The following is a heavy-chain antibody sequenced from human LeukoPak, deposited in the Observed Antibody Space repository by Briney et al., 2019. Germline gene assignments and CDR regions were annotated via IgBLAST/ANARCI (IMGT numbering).Heavy chain of an antibody. V-gene: IGHV4-39*01. CDR2: IYYSGST. CDR3: ARIAAAGIIDY. J-gene: IGHJ4*02. CDR1: GGSISSSSYY. D-gene: IGHD6-13*01. Sequence: SETLSLTCTVSGGSISSSSYYWGWIRQPPGKGLEWIGSIYYSGSTYYNPSLKSRVTISVDTSKNQFSLKLSSVTAADTAVYYCARIAAAGIIDYWGQGTLVTVSS.